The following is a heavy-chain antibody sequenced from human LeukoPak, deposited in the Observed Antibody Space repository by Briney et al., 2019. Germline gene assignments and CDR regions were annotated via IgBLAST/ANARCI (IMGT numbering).Heavy chain of an antibody. CDR2: IIPIFGTA. V-gene: IGHV1-69*05. Sequence: SVTVSCKASGGTFSSYAISWVRQAPGQGIEWMGRIIPIFGTANYAQTFQGRVTITTDESTSTAYIEMSSLMSAATAAFYCWGRAYCGGDCYWRGAFYIWGQGTMVTVSS. CDR3: WGRAYCGGDCYWRGAFYI. J-gene: IGHJ3*02. D-gene: IGHD2-21*02. CDR1: GGTFSSYA.